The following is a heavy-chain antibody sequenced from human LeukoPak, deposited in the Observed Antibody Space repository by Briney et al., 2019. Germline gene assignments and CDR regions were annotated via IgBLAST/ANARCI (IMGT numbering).Heavy chain of an antibody. CDR3: AREISGYNWNSKVYYYYYMDV. Sequence: GGSLRLSCAASGFTFSSYWMSWVRQAPGKGLEWVANIKQDGSEKYYVDSVKGRFTISRDNAKNSLYLQMNSLRAEDTAVYYCAREISGYNWNSKVYYYYYMDVWGKGTTVTVSS. CDR2: IKQDGSEK. V-gene: IGHV3-7*01. J-gene: IGHJ6*03. CDR1: GFTFSSYW. D-gene: IGHD1-7*01.